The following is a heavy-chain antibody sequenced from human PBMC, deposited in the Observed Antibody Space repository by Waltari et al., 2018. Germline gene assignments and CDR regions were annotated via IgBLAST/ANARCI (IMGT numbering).Heavy chain of an antibody. CDR3: ARESAKGYGMDV. CDR1: GFTVSSNY. Sequence: EVQLVESGGGLVQPGGSLRLSCAASGFTVSSNYMSCVRQAPGKGLDWVSVIYSGGSTYYADSVKGRFTISRDNSKNTLYLQMNSLRAEDTAVYYCARESAKGYGMDVWGQGTTVTVSS. V-gene: IGHV3-66*01. J-gene: IGHJ6*02. CDR2: IYSGGST.